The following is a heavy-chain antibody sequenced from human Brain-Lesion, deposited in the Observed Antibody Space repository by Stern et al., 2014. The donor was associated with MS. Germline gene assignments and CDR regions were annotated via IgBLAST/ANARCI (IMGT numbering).Heavy chain of an antibody. CDR3: ARELPDLNAFDI. D-gene: IGHD1-14*01. V-gene: IGHV4-4*02. Sequence: VQLVESGPGLVKPSGTLSLTCAVSGGSISSSNWWSWVRQSPGTGLVWIGEIYHSGGTKYSPSFESRVIISVDKSKNQFSLKLSYVTAADTAVYYCARELPDLNAFDIWGQGTMVTVSS. CDR2: IYHSGGT. J-gene: IGHJ3*02. CDR1: GGSISSSNW.